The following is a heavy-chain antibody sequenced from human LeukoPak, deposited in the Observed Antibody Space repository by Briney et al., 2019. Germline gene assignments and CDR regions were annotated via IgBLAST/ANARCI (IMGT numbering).Heavy chain of an antibody. CDR1: GFTFSNYE. CDR3: ARDPNDY. J-gene: IGHJ4*02. D-gene: IGHD4/OR15-4a*01. Sequence: GGSLRLSCAASGFTFSNYEMNWLRQAPGKGLEWVSYIYSSGSPIYYADSVKGRFTIPRDNAKNSLYLQMNSLRAEDTAVYYCARDPNDYWGQGTLVTVSS. V-gene: IGHV3-48*03. CDR2: IYSSGSPI.